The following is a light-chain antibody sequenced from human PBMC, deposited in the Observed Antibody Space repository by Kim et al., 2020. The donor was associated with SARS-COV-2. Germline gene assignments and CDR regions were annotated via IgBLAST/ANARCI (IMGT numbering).Light chain of an antibody. J-gene: IGLJ1*01. CDR3: FSYTSSATLV. Sequence: GPSIPISCSGTSSAVSAYNYVSGSQQHPGTAPKLMIYDVTARPSGVSNRFSGSKSGNTASLTISGLQAEDEADYYCFSYTSSATLVFGTGTKVTVL. V-gene: IGLV2-14*03. CDR1: SSAVSAYNY. CDR2: DVT.